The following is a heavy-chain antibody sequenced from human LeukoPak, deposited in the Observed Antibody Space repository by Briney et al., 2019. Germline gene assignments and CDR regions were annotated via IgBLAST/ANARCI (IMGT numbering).Heavy chain of an antibody. D-gene: IGHD3-22*01. CDR2: IKSKTDGGTT. V-gene: IGHV3-15*01. J-gene: IGHJ4*02. CDR3: TTAGSPRTYYYDSSGYYQTDY. CDR1: GFTFSNAW. Sequence: PGGSLRLSCAASGFTFSNAWMSWVRQAPGKGLEWVGRIKSKTDGGTTDYAAPVKGRFTISRDDSKNTLYLQMNSLKTEDTAVYYCTTAGSPRTYYYDSSGYYQTDYWGQGTLVTVSS.